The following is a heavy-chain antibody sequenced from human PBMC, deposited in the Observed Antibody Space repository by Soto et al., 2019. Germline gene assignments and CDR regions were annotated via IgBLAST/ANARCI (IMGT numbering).Heavy chain of an antibody. CDR2: INPNSGGT. J-gene: IGHJ6*03. Sequence: ASVKVALKAPGYTFTGYYMPWVLQAPGQGLEWMGWINPNSGGTNYAQKFQGWVTMTRDTSISTAYMELSRLRSDDTAVYYCARAYGDYSYYYYMDVWGKGTTVTVSS. D-gene: IGHD4-17*01. V-gene: IGHV1-2*04. CDR3: ARAYGDYSYYYYMDV. CDR1: GYTFTGYY.